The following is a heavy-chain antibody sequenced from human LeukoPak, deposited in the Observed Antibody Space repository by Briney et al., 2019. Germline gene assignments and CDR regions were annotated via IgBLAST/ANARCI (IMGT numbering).Heavy chain of an antibody. CDR1: GYTFTSYD. J-gene: IGHJ4*02. Sequence: ASVTVSCKASGYTFTSYDINWVRQATGQGLEWMGWMNPNSGNTGYAQKFQGRVTITRNTSISTAYMELSSLRSEDTAVYYCTTAWRMGDFDYWGQGTLVTVSS. CDR2: MNPNSGNT. D-gene: IGHD3-16*01. CDR3: TTAWRMGDFDY. V-gene: IGHV1-8*03.